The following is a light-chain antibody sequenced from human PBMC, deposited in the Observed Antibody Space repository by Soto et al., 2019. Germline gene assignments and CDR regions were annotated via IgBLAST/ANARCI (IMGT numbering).Light chain of an antibody. V-gene: IGKV3-20*01. Sequence: EIVMTQSPANLSVSPGERATLSCRASQSVNSNLAWYQQKPGQAPRLLIYRTSSRATGIPDRFSGSESETDFTLTISRLEPDDSAVYYCQQYGSSPRTFGPGTKVDIK. CDR2: RTS. CDR1: QSVNSN. CDR3: QQYGSSPRT. J-gene: IGKJ1*01.